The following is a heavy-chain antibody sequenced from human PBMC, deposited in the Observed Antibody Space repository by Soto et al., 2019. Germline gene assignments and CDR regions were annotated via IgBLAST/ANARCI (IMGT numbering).Heavy chain of an antibody. CDR1: GGSISSDDYY. CDR2: VYYSGNT. J-gene: IGHJ4*02. CDR3: ARGQGIVGATESSRYYFDD. Sequence: SETLSLTCTISGGSISSDDYYWSWVRRPPGKGLEWIGYVYYSGNTHYNPSLKSRLTISVDTSKNQFSLKLSSVTAADTAVYYCARGQGIVGATESSRYYFDDWGQGTRVTVSS. D-gene: IGHD1-26*01. V-gene: IGHV4-30-4*01.